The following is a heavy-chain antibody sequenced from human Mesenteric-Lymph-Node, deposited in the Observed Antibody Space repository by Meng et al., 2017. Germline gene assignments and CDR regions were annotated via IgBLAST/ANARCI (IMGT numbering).Heavy chain of an antibody. Sequence: QVQLVESGGGVVQPGRPLRLSCAASGFTFRSYGMHWVRQAPGKGLEWVAVIWSDGSNRYYADSVKGRFAISRDISKNTLILQMNSLRAEDTAVYYCARGYYGGNSDFDYWGQGTLVTVSS. CDR3: ARGYYGGNSDFDY. CDR2: IWSDGSNR. J-gene: IGHJ4*02. D-gene: IGHD4-23*01. CDR1: GFTFRSYG. V-gene: IGHV3-33*01.